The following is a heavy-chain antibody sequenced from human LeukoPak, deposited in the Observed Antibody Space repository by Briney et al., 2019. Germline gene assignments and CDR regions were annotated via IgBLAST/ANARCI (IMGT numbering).Heavy chain of an antibody. J-gene: IGHJ4*02. CDR2: ISGSGGST. V-gene: IGHV3-23*01. CDR3: AKAPVTTYGIYYFDY. Sequence: PGGSLRLSCAASGFTFSSYAMSWVRQAPGKGLEWVSAISGSGGSTYYADSVKGRFTIFRDNSKNTLYLQMNSLRAEDTAVYYCAKAPVTTYGIYYFDYWGQGTLVTVSS. D-gene: IGHD4-17*01. CDR1: GFTFSSYA.